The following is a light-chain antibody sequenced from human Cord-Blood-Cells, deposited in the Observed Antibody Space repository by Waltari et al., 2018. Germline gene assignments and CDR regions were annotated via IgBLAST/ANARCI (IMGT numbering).Light chain of an antibody. CDR3: QQSYSTPRT. J-gene: IGKJ1*01. CDR1: QSISSY. CDR2: AAS. Sequence: DIQLTQSPSSLSASVGDRVTITCRASQSISSYLNCYQQKPGKAPKLLIYAASSLQRGVPARFSGSGSGTDFTLTISSLQPEDFATYYCQQSYSTPRTFGQGTKVEIK. V-gene: IGKV1-39*01.